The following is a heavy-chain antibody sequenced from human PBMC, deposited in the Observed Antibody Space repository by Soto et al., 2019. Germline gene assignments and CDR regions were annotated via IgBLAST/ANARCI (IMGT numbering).Heavy chain of an antibody. CDR1: GGSISSGGYY. Sequence: QVQLQESGPGLVKPSQTLSLTCTVSGGSISSGGYYWSWIRQHPGTGLEWIGYIYYSGSTYYNPSLKSRVTISVDTSKNQFSLKLSSVTAADTAVYYCARAQYYDFWSGYYTGYWFDPWGQGTLVTVSS. CDR2: IYYSGST. J-gene: IGHJ5*02. CDR3: ARAQYYDFWSGYYTGYWFDP. V-gene: IGHV4-31*03. D-gene: IGHD3-3*01.